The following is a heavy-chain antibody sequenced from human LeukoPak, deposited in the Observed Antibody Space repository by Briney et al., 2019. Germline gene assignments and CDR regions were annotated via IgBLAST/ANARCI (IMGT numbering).Heavy chain of an antibody. CDR3: AKDSPRYYGSGTPFDP. J-gene: IGHJ5*02. V-gene: IGHV3-23*01. CDR2: ISGSGGST. D-gene: IGHD3-10*01. Sequence: PGGSLRLSCAASGFTFSSYAMSWVRQAPGKGLEWVSAISGSGGSTYYADSVKGRFTISRDNSKNTLYLQMNSLRAEDTAVYYCAKDSPRYYGSGTPFDPWGQGTLVTVSS. CDR1: GFTFSSYA.